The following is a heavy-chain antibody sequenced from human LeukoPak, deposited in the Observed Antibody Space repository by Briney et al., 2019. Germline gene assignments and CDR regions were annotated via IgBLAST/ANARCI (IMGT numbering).Heavy chain of an antibody. D-gene: IGHD3-22*01. CDR2: IIPILGIA. V-gene: IGHV1-69*04. CDR1: GGTFSSYA. CDR3: ARDLGEDSSAHSDAFDI. J-gene: IGHJ3*02. Sequence: ASVKVSCKASGGTFSSYAISWERQAPGQGLEWMGRIIPILGIANYAQKFQGRVTITADKSTSTAYMELSSLRSEDTAVYYCARDLGEDSSAHSDAFDIWGQGTMVTVSS.